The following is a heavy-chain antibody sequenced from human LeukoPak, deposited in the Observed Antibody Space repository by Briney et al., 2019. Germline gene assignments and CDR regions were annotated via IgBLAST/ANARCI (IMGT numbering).Heavy chain of an antibody. V-gene: IGHV3-20*04. Sequence: PGGSLRLSCAASGFTFDDYGMSWVRQAPGKGLEWVSGINWNGGSTGYADSVKGRFTISRDNAKNSLYLQMNSLRVEDTAIYYCASNLASSFHIWGQGKMVIVSS. CDR3: ASNLASSFHI. J-gene: IGHJ3*02. D-gene: IGHD3-10*01. CDR2: INWNGGST. CDR1: GFTFDDYG.